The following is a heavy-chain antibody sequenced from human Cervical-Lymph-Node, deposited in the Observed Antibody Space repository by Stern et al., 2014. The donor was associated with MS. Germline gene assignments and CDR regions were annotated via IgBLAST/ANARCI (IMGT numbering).Heavy chain of an antibody. CDR3: ARGSYYDSSGYYYVRWFDP. V-gene: IGHV1-69*01. CDR1: GGTFSSYA. Sequence: VQLVESGAEVKKPGSSVKVSCKASGGTFSSYAISWVRQAPGQGLEWMGGSIPIFGTANYAQKFQGRVTITADESTSTAYMELSSLRSEDTAVYYCARGSYYDSSGYYYVRWFDPWGQGTLVTVSS. J-gene: IGHJ5*02. CDR2: SIPIFGTA. D-gene: IGHD3-22*01.